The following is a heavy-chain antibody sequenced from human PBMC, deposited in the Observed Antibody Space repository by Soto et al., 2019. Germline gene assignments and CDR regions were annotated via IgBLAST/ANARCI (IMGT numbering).Heavy chain of an antibody. CDR2: INHSGST. V-gene: IGHV4-34*01. Sequence: WTWIRQPPGTGLEWIGEINHSGSTNYNPSLKSRVTISVDTSKNQSSLKLTSVTAADTAVYYCARDKITGLFDYWGQGNVVTVSS. CDR3: ARDKITGLFDY. D-gene: IGHD2-8*02. J-gene: IGHJ4*02.